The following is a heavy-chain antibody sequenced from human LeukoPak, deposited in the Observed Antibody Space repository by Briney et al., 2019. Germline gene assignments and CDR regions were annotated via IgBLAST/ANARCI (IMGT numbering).Heavy chain of an antibody. Sequence: SETLSLTCTVSGGSTSSYYWSWIRQPPGKGLEWIGYIYYSGSTNYNPSLKSRVTISVDTSKNQFSLKLSSVTAADTAVYYCARQGGYSYGYRFDPWGQGTLVTVSS. CDR1: GGSTSSYY. D-gene: IGHD5-18*01. CDR2: IYYSGST. V-gene: IGHV4-59*01. CDR3: ARQGGYSYGYRFDP. J-gene: IGHJ5*02.